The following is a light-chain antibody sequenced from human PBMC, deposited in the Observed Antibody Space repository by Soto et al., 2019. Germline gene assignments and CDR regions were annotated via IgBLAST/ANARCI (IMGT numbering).Light chain of an antibody. CDR1: SSDVGGYSY. CDR3: CSYAGSYTWV. Sequence: QSALTQPRSVSGSPGQSVTISCTGTSSDVGGYSYVSWYQHHPGKAPKLMIYDVSKRPSGVPDRFSGSKSGNTASLTISGLPAEDEADYYCCSYAGSYTWVFGGGTKVTVL. V-gene: IGLV2-11*01. CDR2: DVS. J-gene: IGLJ3*02.